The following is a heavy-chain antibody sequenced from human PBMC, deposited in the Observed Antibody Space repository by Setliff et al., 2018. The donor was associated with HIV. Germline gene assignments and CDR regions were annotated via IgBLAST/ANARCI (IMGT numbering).Heavy chain of an antibody. Sequence: PSETLSLTCTVSGGSISTGSYYWSWIRQPAGKGLEWVGRIYTTGSTNYNPSLKSRVTISVDTSKNQFSLKLRSVTAADTAVYYCATSDRRDLKPDYWGQGTLVTVSS. D-gene: IGHD2-2*01. CDR1: GGSISTGSYY. V-gene: IGHV4-61*02. CDR3: ATSDRRDLKPDY. CDR2: IYTTGST. J-gene: IGHJ4*02.